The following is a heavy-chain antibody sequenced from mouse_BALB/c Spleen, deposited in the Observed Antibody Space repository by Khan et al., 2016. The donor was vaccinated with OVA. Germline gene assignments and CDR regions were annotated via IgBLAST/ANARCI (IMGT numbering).Heavy chain of an antibody. D-gene: IGHD2-12*01. V-gene: IGHV1-18*01. CDR2: INPKNGGT. J-gene: IGHJ3*01. CDR1: GFTFTDYI. CDR3: AWHCYGGFAY. Sequence: VRLQQSGPELVKPGASVKIPCKASGFTFTDYIIDWVKQSLGESLEWIGDINPKNGGTIYNQKFKGKATLTVYKASSTAYMDLRILTSEDTAGYDCAWHCYGGFAYWGQGTLVTVSA.